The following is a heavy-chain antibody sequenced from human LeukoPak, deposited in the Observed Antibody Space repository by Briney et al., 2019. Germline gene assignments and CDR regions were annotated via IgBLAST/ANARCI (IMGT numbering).Heavy chain of an antibody. V-gene: IGHV3-11*01. CDR1: GFTFSDYY. Sequence: GGSLRLSCAASGFTFSDYYMSWIRQAPGKGLEWVSYISSSGSTIYYADSVKGRFTISRDNAKNSLYPQMYSLRAEDTALYYCAKERGYSSSGWDHWGQGTLVTVSS. CDR2: ISSSGSTI. D-gene: IGHD6-6*01. CDR3: AKERGYSSSGWDH. J-gene: IGHJ4*02.